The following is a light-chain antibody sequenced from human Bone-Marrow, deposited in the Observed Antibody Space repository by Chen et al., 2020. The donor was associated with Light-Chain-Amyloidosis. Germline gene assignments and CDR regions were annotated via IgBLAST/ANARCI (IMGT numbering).Light chain of an antibody. J-gene: IGLJ3*02. CDR2: DYS. V-gene: IGLV3-21*02. CDR3: EVWDGRSDRPV. CDR1: NNGTTR. Sequence: SYVPTQPSAVSVAPGQTATIACGGNNNGTTRVHWYQQTPGQAPLLVGYDYSDRPSGIPERVSSANSGSTATLPISRVEAGEEADYYCEVWDGRSDRPVFGGGTKLTVL.